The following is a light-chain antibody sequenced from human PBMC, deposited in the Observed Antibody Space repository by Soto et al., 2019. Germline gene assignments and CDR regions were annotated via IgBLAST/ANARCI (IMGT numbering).Light chain of an antibody. CDR3: QQYNDWPPIT. V-gene: IGKV3-20*01. J-gene: IGKJ5*01. CDR2: GVS. Sequence: EIVLTHSPDTLSLSPGQIATLSCSSSQSVRSDYFAWYQQKPGQAPRVIIFGVSTRATGVPDRFSGSGFGTDFTLTISRLEPEDSAVYSCQQYNDWPPITFGQGARLEIK. CDR1: QSVRSDY.